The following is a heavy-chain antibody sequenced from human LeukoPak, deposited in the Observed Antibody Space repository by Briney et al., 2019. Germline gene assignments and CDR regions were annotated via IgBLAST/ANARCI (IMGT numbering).Heavy chain of an antibody. Sequence: GGSLRLSCAASGFTFSSYWMSWVRQAPGKGLEGVANIRQDGSEKYYVESVKGRFTISRDNAKNSLYLQMNSLRAEDTAVYYCARVQSPWYSSGWYRYFDYGGQGTLVTVSS. J-gene: IGHJ4*02. V-gene: IGHV3-7*01. D-gene: IGHD6-19*01. CDR1: GFTFSSYW. CDR2: IRQDGSEK. CDR3: ARVQSPWYSSGWYRYFDY.